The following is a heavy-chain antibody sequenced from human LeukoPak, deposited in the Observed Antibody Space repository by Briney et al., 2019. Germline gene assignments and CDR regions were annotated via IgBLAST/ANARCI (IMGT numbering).Heavy chain of an antibody. V-gene: IGHV3-21*01. D-gene: IGHD6-13*01. CDR3: ARGGPCSSSWYYMDV. CDR2: ISSSSSYI. CDR1: GFTFSSYS. J-gene: IGHJ6*03. Sequence: GGSLRLSCAASGFTFSSYSMNWVRQAPGKGLEWVSSISSSSSYIYYADSVKGRFTISRDNAKNSLYLQMNSLRAEDTAVYYCARGGPCSSSWYYMDVWGKGTTVTISS.